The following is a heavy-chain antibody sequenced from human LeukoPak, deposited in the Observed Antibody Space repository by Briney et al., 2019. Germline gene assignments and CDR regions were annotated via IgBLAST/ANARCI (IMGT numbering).Heavy chain of an antibody. Sequence: SETLSLTCTVSGGSISSHYWSWIQQPPGKGLEWIGYIYYSGSTNYNPSLKSRVTISVDTSKNQFSLKLSSVTAADTAVYYCARVPAFDYGDYLEAWFDPWGQGTLVTVSS. V-gene: IGHV4-59*11. CDR3: ARVPAFDYGDYLEAWFDP. D-gene: IGHD4-17*01. J-gene: IGHJ5*02. CDR2: IYYSGST. CDR1: GGSISSHY.